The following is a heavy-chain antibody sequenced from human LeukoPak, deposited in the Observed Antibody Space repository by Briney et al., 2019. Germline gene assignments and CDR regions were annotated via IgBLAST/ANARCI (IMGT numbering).Heavy chain of an antibody. D-gene: IGHD2-2*01. J-gene: IGHJ4*02. Sequence: PGGSLRLSCAASGFTFSSNGMHWGRQAPGKGLEWVAVVRYDASNEYYADSVKGRFTISRDNSKNTLYLQMNSLRAEDTAVYYCVRDYAKYFDCWGQGTLVTVSS. CDR3: VRDYAKYFDC. V-gene: IGHV3-33*01. CDR1: GFTFSSNG. CDR2: VRYDASNE.